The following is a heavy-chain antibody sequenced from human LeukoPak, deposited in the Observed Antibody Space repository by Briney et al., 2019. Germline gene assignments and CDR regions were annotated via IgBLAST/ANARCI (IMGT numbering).Heavy chain of an antibody. J-gene: IGHJ4*02. D-gene: IGHD2-15*01. CDR2: FSGTANNT. Sequence: GGSLRLSCAASGFTFSSYAMSWVRQAPGKGLEWVSRFSGTANNTYYADSVKGRFTISRDNSKNTVPLQINSLRAEFTVLYYCANYRTGSSYSGVDYWGQGTLVTVSS. CDR3: ANYRTGSSYSGVDY. V-gene: IGHV3-23*01. CDR1: GFTFSSYA.